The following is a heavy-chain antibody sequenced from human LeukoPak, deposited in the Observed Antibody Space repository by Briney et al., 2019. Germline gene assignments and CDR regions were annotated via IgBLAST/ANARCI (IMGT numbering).Heavy chain of an antibody. V-gene: IGHV4-39*07. D-gene: IGHD1-26*01. CDR2: IYYSGST. J-gene: IGHJ5*02. CDR3: ARPCVGCWFDP. Sequence: SETLSLTCTVSGGSISSRSYYWGWIRQPPGKGLEWIGSIYYSGSTYYNPSLKSRVTISVDTSKNQFSLKLSSVTAADTAVYYCARPCVGCWFDPWGQGTLVTVSS. CDR1: GGSISSRSYY.